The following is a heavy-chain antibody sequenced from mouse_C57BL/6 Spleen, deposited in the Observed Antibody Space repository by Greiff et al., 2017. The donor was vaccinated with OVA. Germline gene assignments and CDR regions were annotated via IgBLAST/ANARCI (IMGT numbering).Heavy chain of an antibody. V-gene: IGHV14-4*01. CDR3: TTGYGSSSSYFDV. Sequence: EVKLMESGAELVRPGASVKLSCTASGFNIKDDYMHWVKQRPEQGLEWIGWIDPENGDTEYASKFQGKATITADTSSNTAYLQLSSLTSEDTAVYYCTTGYGSSSSYFDVWGTGTTVTVSS. CDR1: GFNIKDDY. J-gene: IGHJ1*03. D-gene: IGHD1-1*01. CDR2: IDPENGDT.